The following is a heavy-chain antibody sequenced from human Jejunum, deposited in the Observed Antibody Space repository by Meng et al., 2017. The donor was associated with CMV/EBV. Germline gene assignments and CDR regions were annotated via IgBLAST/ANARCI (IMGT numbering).Heavy chain of an antibody. CDR2: ISGNGDRT. Sequence: SFALSWPRQAPGRGLEWVSTISGNGDRTYYGDSVKGRFIVSRVNSENTLYLQMNSLRAEDTAIYYCARTPDLGYCSHTSCSRIDYWGQGTLVTVSS. CDR1: SFA. J-gene: IGHJ4*02. D-gene: IGHD2-2*03. CDR3: ARTPDLGYCSHTSCSRIDY. V-gene: IGHV3-23*01.